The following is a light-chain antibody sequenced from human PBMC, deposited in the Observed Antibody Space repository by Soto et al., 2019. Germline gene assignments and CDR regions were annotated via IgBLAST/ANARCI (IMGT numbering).Light chain of an antibody. CDR1: QSVSSY. V-gene: IGKV3-11*01. J-gene: IGKJ1*01. CDR2: DAS. Sequence: EIVLTQSPATLSLSPGERATLSCRASQSVSSYLAWYQQKPGQAPRLLIYDASKRATGIPARFSGSGSGTDFTPTISSLEPEDFAVYYCQQRSNWPPTWTFGQGTKVEIK. CDR3: QQRSNWPPTWT.